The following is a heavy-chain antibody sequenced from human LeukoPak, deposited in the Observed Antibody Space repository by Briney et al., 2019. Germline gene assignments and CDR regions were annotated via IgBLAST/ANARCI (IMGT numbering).Heavy chain of an antibody. CDR1: GGSLSSYH. D-gene: IGHD5-24*01. V-gene: IGHV4-4*07. CDR3: ARFRDGYKETFDY. CDR2: IYTSGST. J-gene: IGHJ4*02. Sequence: PSETLSLTCTVSGGSLSSYHWSWIRQPAGKGLECIGRIYTSGSTNYNPSLKSRVTISVDTSKNQFSLKLSSVTAADTAVYYCARFRDGYKETFDYWGQGTLVTVSS.